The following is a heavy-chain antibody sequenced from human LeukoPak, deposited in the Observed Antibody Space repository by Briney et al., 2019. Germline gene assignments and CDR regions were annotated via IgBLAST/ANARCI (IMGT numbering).Heavy chain of an antibody. D-gene: IGHD3-3*01. CDR2: IYSIGST. Sequence: PSETLSLACTVSADSISIYYWSWIRQAPERGLEWIGYIYSIGSTNYNPSLKRRVTMSVDTSKNQFSLKLSSVTAADTAVYYCARVNSRTIDYWGQGTLVTVSS. CDR1: ADSISIYY. J-gene: IGHJ4*02. V-gene: IGHV4-59*01. CDR3: ARVNSRTIDY.